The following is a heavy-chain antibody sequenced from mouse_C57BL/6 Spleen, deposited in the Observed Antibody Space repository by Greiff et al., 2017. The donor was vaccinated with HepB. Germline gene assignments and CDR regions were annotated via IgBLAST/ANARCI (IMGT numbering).Heavy chain of an antibody. V-gene: IGHV3-8*01. CDR3: ARSYYGSSPYFGY. D-gene: IGHD1-1*01. CDR1: GYSITSDY. Sequence: EVKLVESGPGLAKPSQTLSLTCSVTGYSITSDYWNWIRKFPGNKLEYMGYISYSGSTYYNPSLKSRISITRDTSKNQYSLQLHSVTTEDTATYYCARSYYGSSPYFGYWGQGTTLTVSS. J-gene: IGHJ2*01. CDR2: ISYSGST.